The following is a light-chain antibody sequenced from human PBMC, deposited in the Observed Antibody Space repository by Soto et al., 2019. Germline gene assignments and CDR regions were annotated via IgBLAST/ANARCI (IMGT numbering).Light chain of an antibody. Sequence: DIVLTQSPATLSLSPGERATLSCRASQSVGTSLAWYQQRPGQAPRLLLSAASTRATGIPARFSGSGSGTDFTLTISSLQAEDVAVYSCQQRTNWPPRDTFGQGTKVDIK. CDR3: QQRTNWPPRDT. J-gene: IGKJ2*01. CDR1: QSVGTS. CDR2: AAS. V-gene: IGKV3-11*01.